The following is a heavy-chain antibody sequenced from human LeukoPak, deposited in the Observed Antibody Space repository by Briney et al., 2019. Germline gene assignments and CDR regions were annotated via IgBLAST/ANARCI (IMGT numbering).Heavy chain of an antibody. D-gene: IGHD6-25*01. CDR1: GGSFRGYY. CDR2: INHSGST. Sequence: SETLSLTCAVYGGSFRGYYWSWIRQPPGKGLEWIGEINHSGSTNYNPSLKSRVTISVDTSKNQFSLKLSSVTAADTAVYYCASSPRRRGDAFDIWGQGTMVTVSS. J-gene: IGHJ3*02. CDR3: ASSPRRRGDAFDI. V-gene: IGHV4-34*01.